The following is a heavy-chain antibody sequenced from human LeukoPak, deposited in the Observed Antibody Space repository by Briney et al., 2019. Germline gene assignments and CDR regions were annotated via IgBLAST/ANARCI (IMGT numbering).Heavy chain of an antibody. J-gene: IGHJ3*02. V-gene: IGHV1-2*02. CDR1: GYTFTGYY. CDR2: INPNSGGT. D-gene: IGHD1-26*01. Sequence: ASVKVSCKASGYTFTGYYMHWVRQAPGQGLEWMGWINPNSGGTNYAQKFQGRVTMTRDTSISTAYMELSRLRSDDTAVYYCARAGGASIVLDAFDIWGQGTMVTVSS. CDR3: ARAGGASIVLDAFDI.